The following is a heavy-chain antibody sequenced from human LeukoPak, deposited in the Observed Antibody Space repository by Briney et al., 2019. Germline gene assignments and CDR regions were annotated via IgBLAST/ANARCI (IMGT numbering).Heavy chain of an antibody. J-gene: IGHJ4*02. CDR1: GGSISSSSYY. CDR2: INHSGST. CDR3: ARNRGGPSIVATIIGGFDY. V-gene: IGHV4-39*07. D-gene: IGHD5-12*01. Sequence: SETLSLTCIVSGGSISSSSYYWGWIRQPPGKGLEWIGEINHSGSTYYNPSLKSRVTISVDTSKNQFSLKLSSVTAADTAVYYCARNRGGPSIVATIIGGFDYWGQGTLVTVSS.